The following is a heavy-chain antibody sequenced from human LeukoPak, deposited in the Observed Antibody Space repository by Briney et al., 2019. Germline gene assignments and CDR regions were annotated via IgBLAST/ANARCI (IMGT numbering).Heavy chain of an antibody. D-gene: IGHD3-10*01. Sequence: PGGSLRLSCAASGFTFSDYYMSWIRQAPGKGLEWVSYISSSGSTIYYADSVKGRFTISRDNAKNSLDLQMSSLRAEDTAVYYCARVPTSTSSGRGVRFNGMDVWGQGTTVTVSS. CDR3: ARVPTSTSSGRGVRFNGMDV. CDR2: ISSSGSTI. V-gene: IGHV3-11*01. J-gene: IGHJ6*02. CDR1: GFTFSDYY.